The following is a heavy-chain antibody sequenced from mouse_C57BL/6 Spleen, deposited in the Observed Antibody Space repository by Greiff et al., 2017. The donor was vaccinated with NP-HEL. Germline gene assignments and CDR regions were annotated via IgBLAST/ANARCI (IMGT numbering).Heavy chain of an antibody. V-gene: IGHV1-15*01. Sequence: QVTLKESGAELVRPGASVTLSCKASGYTFTDYEMHWVKQTPVHGLEWIGAIDPETGGTAYNQKFKGKAILTADKSSSTAYMELRSLTSEDSAVYYCTRSDYGPLRALDYWGQGTSVTVSS. D-gene: IGHD1-1*01. CDR3: TRSDYGPLRALDY. J-gene: IGHJ4*01. CDR2: IDPETGGT. CDR1: GYTFTDYE.